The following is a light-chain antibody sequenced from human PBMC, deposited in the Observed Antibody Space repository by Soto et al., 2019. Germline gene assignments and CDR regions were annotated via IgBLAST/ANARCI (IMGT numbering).Light chain of an antibody. CDR2: EVN. V-gene: IGLV2-14*01. CDR3: SSYTSISLYV. CDR1: SSDVGGYNY. J-gene: IGLJ1*01. Sequence: QSALTQPASVSGSPGQSITISCTGTSSDVGGYNYVSWYQQHPGKAPKLMIYEVNYRPSGVSNRFSGSKSGDTASLTISGLQPEDEADYYCSSYTSISLYVFGTGTKVTVL.